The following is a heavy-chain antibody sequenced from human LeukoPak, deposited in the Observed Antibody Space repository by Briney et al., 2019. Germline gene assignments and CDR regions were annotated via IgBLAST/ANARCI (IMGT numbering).Heavy chain of an antibody. J-gene: IGHJ5*02. CDR1: GFTLTNYD. CDR3: VRDGEGVAISVNFWFDP. D-gene: IGHD3-10*01. V-gene: IGHV1-8*01. Sequence: ASVTVSCKASGFTLTNYDINWVRQAPGQGLEWMGWMNPINGNTGYARKFQGRVTMTRDTSISTAYMELRSLTSEDMAIYYCVRDGEGVAISVNFWFDPWGQGTLVTVSS. CDR2: MNPINGNT.